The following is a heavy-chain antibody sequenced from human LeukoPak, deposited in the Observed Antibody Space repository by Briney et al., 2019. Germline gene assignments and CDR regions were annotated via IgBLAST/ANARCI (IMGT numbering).Heavy chain of an antibody. CDR2: IYTGGST. V-gene: IGHV4-61*02. Sequence: SETLSLTCTVSGGSISSGSYYWSWIRQPAGKGLEWIGRIYTGGSTNYNPSLKSRVTISVDTSKNQFSLKLSSVTAADTAVYYCARDLIGPGPHYFDYWGQGTLVTVSS. J-gene: IGHJ4*02. CDR3: ARDLIGPGPHYFDY. CDR1: GGSISSGSYY. D-gene: IGHD2-8*01.